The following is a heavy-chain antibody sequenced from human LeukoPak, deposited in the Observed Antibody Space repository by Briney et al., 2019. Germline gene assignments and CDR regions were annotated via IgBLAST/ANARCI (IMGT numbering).Heavy chain of an antibody. CDR3: ARDSLAGVHSPYFDY. CDR2: ISYDGSNK. Sequence: GGSLRLSCAASGFTFSSYAMHWVRQAPGKGLEWVAVISYDGSNKYYADSVKGRFTISRDNSKNTLYPQMNSLRAEDTAVYYCARDSLAGVHSPYFDYWGQGTLVTVSS. J-gene: IGHJ4*02. V-gene: IGHV3-30-3*01. D-gene: IGHD3-3*02. CDR1: GFTFSSYA.